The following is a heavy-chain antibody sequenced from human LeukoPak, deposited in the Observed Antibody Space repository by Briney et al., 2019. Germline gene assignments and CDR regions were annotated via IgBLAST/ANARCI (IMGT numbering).Heavy chain of an antibody. Sequence: SVKVSCKASGGTFSSYAISWVRQAPGQGLEWMGGIIPIFGTANYAQKFQGRVTITADESTSTAYMELSSLRSEDTAVYYCARDAAAGTKTTDYWGQGTPVTVSS. CDR2: IIPIFGTA. CDR3: ARDAAAGTKTTDY. J-gene: IGHJ4*02. D-gene: IGHD6-13*01. CDR1: GGTFSSYA. V-gene: IGHV1-69*01.